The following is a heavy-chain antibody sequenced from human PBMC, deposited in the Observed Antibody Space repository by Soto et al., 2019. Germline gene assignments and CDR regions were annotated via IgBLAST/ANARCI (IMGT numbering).Heavy chain of an antibody. CDR2: MNPNSGNT. CDR1: GYTFTSYD. Sequence: GASVKVSCKTSGYTFTSYDINWVRQANGQGLEWMGWMNPNSGNTGYEQKFQGRVSMTRDNSTSTAYMELSSLRSEDTAVYYCASSLTIFGVVITNSIDYWGQGTLVTVSS. J-gene: IGHJ4*02. D-gene: IGHD3-3*01. CDR3: ASSLTIFGVVITNSIDY. V-gene: IGHV1-8*01.